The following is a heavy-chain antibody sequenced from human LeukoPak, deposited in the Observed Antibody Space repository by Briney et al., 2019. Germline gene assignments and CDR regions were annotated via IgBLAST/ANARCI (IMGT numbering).Heavy chain of an antibody. J-gene: IGHJ4*02. V-gene: IGHV3-23*01. CDR1: GFTFSIYA. CDR3: ARLRGTTMTLYSFDY. CDR2: IHGGGGSA. D-gene: IGHD3-10*01. Sequence: GGSLRLSCAASGFTFSIYAMNWVRQAPGKGLEWVSMIHGGGGSAYYADSVKGRFTISRDDSKNTLFLQMNSLRAEDTAVYYCARLRGTTMTLYSFDYWGQGTLVTVSS.